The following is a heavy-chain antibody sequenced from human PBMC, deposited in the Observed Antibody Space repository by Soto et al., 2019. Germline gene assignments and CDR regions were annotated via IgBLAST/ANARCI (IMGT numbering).Heavy chain of an antibody. CDR2: IRGSGGTT. V-gene: IGHV3-23*01. D-gene: IGHD2-15*01. Sequence: GGSLRLSCAASGITSTSYAMTWVRQAPGKGLEWISSIRGSGGTTYYTDSVKGRFTISRDSSKNTMYLQMYSLRAEDTAVYYCAKDIRSLNDCWGQGTLVTVSS. CDR3: AKDIRSLNDC. CDR1: GITSTSYA. J-gene: IGHJ4*02.